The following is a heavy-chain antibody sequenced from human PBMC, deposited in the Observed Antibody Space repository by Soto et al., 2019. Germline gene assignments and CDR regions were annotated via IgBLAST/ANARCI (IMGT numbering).Heavy chain of an antibody. CDR1: GFTFSSYW. CDR3: ARVRTGYSSRFVSSGFDY. CDR2: IKQDGSEK. V-gene: IGHV3-7*05. D-gene: IGHD6-13*01. Sequence: GGSLRLSCAASGFTFSSYWMSWVRQAPGKGLEWVANIKQDGSEKYYVDSVKGRFTISRDNAKNSLYLQMNSLRAEDTAVYYCARVRTGYSSRFVSSGFDYWGQGTLVTVSS. J-gene: IGHJ4*02.